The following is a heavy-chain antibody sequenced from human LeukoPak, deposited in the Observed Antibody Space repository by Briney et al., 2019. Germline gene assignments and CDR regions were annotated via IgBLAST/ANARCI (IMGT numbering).Heavy chain of an antibody. CDR3: ARSSYASSGYWCY. CDR1: GFTFSSYS. CDR2: ISSSSSYI. V-gene: IGHV3-21*01. Sequence: GGSLRLSCAASGFTFSSYSMNWVRQAPGKGLEWVSSISSSSSYIYYADSVKGRFTISRDNAKNSLYLQMNSLRAEDTAVYYCARSSYASSGYWCYWGQGTLVTVSS. D-gene: IGHD3-22*01. J-gene: IGHJ4*02.